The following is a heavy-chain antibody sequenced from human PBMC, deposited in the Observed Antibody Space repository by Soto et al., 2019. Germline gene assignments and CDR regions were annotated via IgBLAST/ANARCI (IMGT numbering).Heavy chain of an antibody. J-gene: IGHJ4*02. CDR1: GYTFTGHY. CDR2: IGPESGAT. V-gene: IGHV1-2*02. Sequence: SGEVCFKASGYTFTGHYIHWVRQAPEQGPEWMGEIGPESGATRYAQKFQGRVTMTRDMSITTVYMELNNLSPDDTAVYYCGRGRSGQIVVFYWGQGTPVTVS. D-gene: IGHD1-26*01. CDR3: GRGRSGQIVVFY.